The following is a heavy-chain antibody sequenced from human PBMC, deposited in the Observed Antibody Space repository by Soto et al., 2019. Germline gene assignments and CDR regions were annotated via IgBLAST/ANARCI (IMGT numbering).Heavy chain of an antibody. CDR2: IYSDGTT. CDR3: ARLTTATYWYLDL. D-gene: IGHD4-17*01. J-gene: IGHJ2*01. CDR1: GFTVSDNY. Sequence: EVQLVESGGDLVQPGGSLRLSCAASGFTVSDNYMAWVRQAPGKGLEWVSIIYSDGTTYYADSVRGRFTVSRDNSKNTLYLQMNSLRLEDTALYYCARLTTATYWYLDLWGRGTLVTVSS. V-gene: IGHV3-66*01.